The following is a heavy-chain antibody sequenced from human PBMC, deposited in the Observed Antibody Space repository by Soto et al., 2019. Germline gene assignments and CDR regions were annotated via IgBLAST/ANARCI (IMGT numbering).Heavy chain of an antibody. CDR1: GFSFSSYS. CDR2: IRSKAYGGTT. CDR3: TRDAAGKGPIAAAGPIDY. V-gene: IGHV3-49*04. J-gene: IGHJ4*02. D-gene: IGHD6-13*01. Sequence: GGSLRLSCAASGFSFSSYSMSWVRQTPGKGLEWVGFIRSKAYGGTTEYAASVKGRFTISRDDSKSIAYLQMNSLKTEDTAVYYCTRDAAGKGPIAAAGPIDYWGQGTLVTVSS.